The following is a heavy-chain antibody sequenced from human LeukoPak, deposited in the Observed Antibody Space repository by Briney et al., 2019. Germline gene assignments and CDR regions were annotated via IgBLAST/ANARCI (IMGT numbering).Heavy chain of an antibody. CDR3: ASGPTLGTTHPYFDY. J-gene: IGHJ4*02. Sequence: GASVKVSCKESGYTFIGYYIHWLRQAPGQGLEWMGWINPSNGGTNYAQRFQGRVAMTRGTSISTAYMEMGRLTFDDTAVYYCASGPTLGTTHPYFDYWGQGTLVTVSS. V-gene: IGHV1-2*02. CDR2: INPSNGGT. CDR1: GYTFIGYY. D-gene: IGHD1-1*01.